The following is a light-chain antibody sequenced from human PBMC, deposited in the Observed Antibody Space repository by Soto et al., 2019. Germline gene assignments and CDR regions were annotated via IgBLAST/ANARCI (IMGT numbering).Light chain of an antibody. CDR2: GAS. CDR3: QKYGSSPRT. Sequence: ELVLTPSPGTLSLSPGARAPLSGRASQSVSTSSLAWYQQKGGQAPRLLIHGASSRATGIPDRFSGSGSGTDFTLTISRLEPEEFAVYYCQKYGSSPRTFGQGTKVDI. CDR1: QSVSTSS. V-gene: IGKV3-20*01. J-gene: IGKJ1*01.